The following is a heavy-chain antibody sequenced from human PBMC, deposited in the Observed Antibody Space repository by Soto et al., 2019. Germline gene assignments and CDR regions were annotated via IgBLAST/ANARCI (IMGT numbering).Heavy chain of an antibody. V-gene: IGHV1-69*02. CDR1: GGTFSSYS. CDR3: ARSAWSVYYYYGMDV. CDR2: IIPILGIA. J-gene: IGHJ6*02. Sequence: QVQLVQSGGEVKKPGSSVKVSCKASGGTFSSYSISWVRLAPGQGLEWMGRIIPILGIANYAQKFQGRVTITADKSTSTAYMELSSLRSEDTAVYYCARSAWSVYYYYGMDVWGQGTTVTVSS.